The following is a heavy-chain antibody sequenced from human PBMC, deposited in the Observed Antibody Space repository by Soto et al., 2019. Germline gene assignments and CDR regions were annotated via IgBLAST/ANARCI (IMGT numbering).Heavy chain of an antibody. D-gene: IGHD3-22*01. CDR1: GFTFSSYS. CDR2: ISSSSSYI. V-gene: IGHV3-21*01. J-gene: IGHJ4*02. Sequence: EVQLVESGGGLVKPGGSLRLSCAASGFTFSSYSMNWVRQAPGKGLEWVSSISSSSSYIYYADSVKGRFTISRDNAKNSLYLQMNILRAEDTAVYYCASPPYYYDSSGYLGYWGQGTLVTVSS. CDR3: ASPPYYYDSSGYLGY.